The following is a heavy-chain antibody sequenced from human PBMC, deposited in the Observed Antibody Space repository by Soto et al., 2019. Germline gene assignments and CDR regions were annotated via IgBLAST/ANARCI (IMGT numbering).Heavy chain of an antibody. CDR2: IKQDGSEK. CDR1: GFTFSSYW. CDR3: ARGGYYDSSGYYYDY. Sequence: GGSLRLSCVASGFTFSSYWMSWVRQAPGKGLEWVANIKQDGSEKYYVDSVKGRFTISRDNAKNSLYLQMNSLRAEDTAVYYCARGGYYDSSGYYYDYWGQGTLVTVSS. J-gene: IGHJ4*02. D-gene: IGHD3-22*01. V-gene: IGHV3-7*01.